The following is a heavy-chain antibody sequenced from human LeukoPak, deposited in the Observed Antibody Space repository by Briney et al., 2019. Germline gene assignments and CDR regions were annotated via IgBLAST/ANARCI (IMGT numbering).Heavy chain of an antibody. D-gene: IGHD6-13*01. J-gene: IGHJ5*02. CDR3: ACRDLTSTWSFP. Sequence: GESLKISCQGVGYSFTSYWIGLVRQMPGRGMEWMGVIYPGDSRIRYNPSFQGHVTISVDKSISTAYLQWVSLKASDTAMYYCACRDLTSTWSFPWGQGTLVTVSS. CDR2: IYPGDSRI. V-gene: IGHV5-51*01. CDR1: GYSFTSYW.